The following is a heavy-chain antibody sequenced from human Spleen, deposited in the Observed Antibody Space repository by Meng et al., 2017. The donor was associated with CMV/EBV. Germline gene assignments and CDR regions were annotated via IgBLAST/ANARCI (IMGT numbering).Heavy chain of an antibody. V-gene: IGHV1-8*03. D-gene: IGHD3-22*01. CDR3: ARGGSSGPDY. CDR1: GYNFTNND. CDR2: MNPNSGNT. J-gene: IGHJ4*02. Sequence: KVYCKASGYNFTNNDIHWVRQATGKGLEWMGWMNPNSGNTGYAQKFQGRVTITRNTSISTADMELSSVRSEDTAVYYCARGGSSGPDYWGQGTLVTVSS.